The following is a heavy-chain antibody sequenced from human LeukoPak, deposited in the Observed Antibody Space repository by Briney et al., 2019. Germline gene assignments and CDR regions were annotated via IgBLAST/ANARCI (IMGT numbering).Heavy chain of an antibody. J-gene: IGHJ3*02. CDR2: ICGSGGST. V-gene: IGHV3-23*01. CDR3: VKRRPHRGWASSWAHRKTGAFDI. CDR1: GFTFSSYA. Sequence: GGSLRLSCAASGFTFSSYAMSWIRQAPGKGLEWASAICGSGGSTYYADSVKGRFTISRDNSKNTLYLQMNSLRAEDTAVYYCVKRRPHRGWASSWAHRKTGAFDIWGQGTMVTVSS. D-gene: IGHD6-13*01.